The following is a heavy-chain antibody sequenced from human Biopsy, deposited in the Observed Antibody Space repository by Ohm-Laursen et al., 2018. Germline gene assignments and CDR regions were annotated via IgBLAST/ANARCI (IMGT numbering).Heavy chain of an antibody. D-gene: IGHD3-3*01. CDR3: VRGYSSSWSGYLDH. CDR1: EFNVDRNH. Sequence: SLRLSCAASEFNVDRNHMNWVRQAPGKGLEWVSGISWHSGSRGYADSVKGRFTISRDNAKNSLFLQMNSLTTEDTALYYCVRGYSSSWSGYLDHWGQGTLVTVSS. V-gene: IGHV3-9*01. CDR2: ISWHSGSR. J-gene: IGHJ4*02.